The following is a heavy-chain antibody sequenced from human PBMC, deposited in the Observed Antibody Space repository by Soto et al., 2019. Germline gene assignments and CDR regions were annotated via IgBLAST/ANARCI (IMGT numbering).Heavy chain of an antibody. CDR3: ARAPNLPTVTSPPVES. CDR2: SYYSGDT. D-gene: IGHD4-17*01. J-gene: IGHJ4*02. V-gene: IGHV4-31*03. Sequence: PSETLSLTCTVSGAYITIGGYYLSWIRQQPGKGLEWIGHSYYSGDTYYNPPLKNRVSTSVDTSKNQAYLKLTSVTVADTAVYSCARAPNLPTVTSPPVESWGQGTRVAVSS. CDR1: GAYITIGGYY.